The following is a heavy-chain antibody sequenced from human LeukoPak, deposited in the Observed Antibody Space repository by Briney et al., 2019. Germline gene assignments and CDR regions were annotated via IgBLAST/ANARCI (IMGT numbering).Heavy chain of an antibody. J-gene: IGHJ4*02. CDR2: ISAYNGNT. CDR1: GYTFTSYG. D-gene: IGHD3-22*01. Sequence: ASVKVSCKASGYTFTSYGISWVRQAPGQGLEWMGWISAYNGNTNYAQKLQGRVTMTTDTSTSTAYMELRSLRSDDTAVYYCARERQYYDSSGYPDYWGQGTLVTVSS. V-gene: IGHV1-18*01. CDR3: ARERQYYDSSGYPDY.